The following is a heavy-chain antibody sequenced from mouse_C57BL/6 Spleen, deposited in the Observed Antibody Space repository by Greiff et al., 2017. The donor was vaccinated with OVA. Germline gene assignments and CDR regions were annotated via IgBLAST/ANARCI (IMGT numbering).Heavy chain of an antibody. CDR1: GFTFSSYA. V-gene: IGHV5-4*01. CDR2: ISDGGSYT. D-gene: IGHD2-3*01. J-gene: IGHJ2*01. Sequence: EVKLEESGGGLVKPGGSLKLSCAASGFTFSSYAMSWVRQTPEKRLEWVATISDGGSYTYYPVNVKGRFTISRDNAKNNLYLQMSHLKSEDTAMYYCARDGYDGYSFDYWGQGTTLTVSS. CDR3: ARDGYDGYSFDY.